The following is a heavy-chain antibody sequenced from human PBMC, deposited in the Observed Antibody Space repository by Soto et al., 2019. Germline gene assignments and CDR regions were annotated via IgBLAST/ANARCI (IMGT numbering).Heavy chain of an antibody. D-gene: IGHD2-15*01. CDR1: GGSISSYY. Sequence: DTLSLTCTVSGGSISSYYWSWIRQPPGKGLEWIGYIYYSGGTNYNPSLKSRVTISVDTSKNQFSLKLSSVTAADTAVYYCARVLVGAALFNPWGQGTLITVSS. CDR2: IYYSGGT. V-gene: IGHV4-59*01. J-gene: IGHJ5*02. CDR3: ARVLVGAALFNP.